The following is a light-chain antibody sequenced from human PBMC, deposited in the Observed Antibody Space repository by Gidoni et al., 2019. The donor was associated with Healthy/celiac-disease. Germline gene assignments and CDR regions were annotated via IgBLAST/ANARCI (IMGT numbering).Light chain of an antibody. J-gene: IGKJ1*01. CDR1: QSVSSY. V-gene: IGKV3-11*01. CDR3: QQRSNWPRT. CDR2: DAS. Sequence: EIVLTPSPATLSLSPGESATLSCRASQSVSSYLAWYQQKPGQALRLLIYDASNRATGIPARFSGSGSGTDFTLTISSLEPEDFAVYYCQQRSNWPRTFGQGTKVEIK.